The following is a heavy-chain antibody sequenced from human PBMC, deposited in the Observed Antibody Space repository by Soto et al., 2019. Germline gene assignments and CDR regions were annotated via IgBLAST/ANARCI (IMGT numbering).Heavy chain of an antibody. CDR3: ARDGTFGYYGDASRYYLDY. V-gene: IGHV3-48*03. Sequence: EAQLVESGGGLVRPGESLRLSCAASEFSFSSFPMNWVRQAPGRGLEWVAYISSLGNTINYADSLRGRFSISRDNNKNILYLQMDSLRAEDTAVYFCARDGTFGYYGDASRYYLDYWGQGTLVTVSS. CDR1: EFSFSSFP. J-gene: IGHJ4*02. CDR2: ISSLGNTI. D-gene: IGHD3-10*01.